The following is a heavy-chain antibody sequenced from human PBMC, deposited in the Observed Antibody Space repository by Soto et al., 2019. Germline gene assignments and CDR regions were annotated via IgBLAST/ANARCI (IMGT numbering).Heavy chain of an antibody. CDR1: GFTVSSNY. D-gene: IGHD6-19*01. CDR2: IYVGGAT. Sequence: EVQLVESGGGLIQPGSLRLSCAVSGFTVSSNYMSWVRQAPGKGLEWVSLIYVGGATYYADSVKGRFTISRDNSKNTVYLQMNSLTAEDTAVYYCARETRYSSAWRLFDYWGQGTLVTVSS. CDR3: ARETRYSSAWRLFDY. J-gene: IGHJ4*02. V-gene: IGHV3-53*01.